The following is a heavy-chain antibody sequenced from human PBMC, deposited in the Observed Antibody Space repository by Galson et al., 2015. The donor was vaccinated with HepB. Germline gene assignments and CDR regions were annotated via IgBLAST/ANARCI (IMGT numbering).Heavy chain of an antibody. CDR1: GFTFSSYA. Sequence: SLRLSCAASGFTFSSYAMSWVRQAPGKGLGFISTIRGGGISTYYADSVKGRFTISRDNSKSTLYLQMNSLTAEDTAVYYCAKGEAYYDFWSGYIYWGQGTLVTVSS. D-gene: IGHD3-3*01. CDR2: IRGGGIST. CDR3: AKGEAYYDFWSGYIY. J-gene: IGHJ4*02. V-gene: IGHV3-23*01.